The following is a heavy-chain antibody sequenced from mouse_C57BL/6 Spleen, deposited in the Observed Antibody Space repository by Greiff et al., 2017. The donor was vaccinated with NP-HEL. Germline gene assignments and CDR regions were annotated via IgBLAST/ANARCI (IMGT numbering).Heavy chain of an antibody. CDR2: IDPENGDT. V-gene: IGHV14-4*01. CDR1: GFNIKDDY. J-gene: IGHJ4*01. CDR3: TTWDFTMDY. Sequence: VQLQQSGAELVRPGASVKLSCTASGFNIKDDYMHWVKQRPEQGLEWIGWIDPENGDTEYASKFQGKATITADTSSNTAYLQLSSLTSEDTAVYYCTTWDFTMDYWGQGTSVTVSS. D-gene: IGHD4-1*01.